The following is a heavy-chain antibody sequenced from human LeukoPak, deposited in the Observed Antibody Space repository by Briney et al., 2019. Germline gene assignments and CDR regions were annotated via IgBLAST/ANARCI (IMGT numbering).Heavy chain of an antibody. Sequence: ASVNVSCKASGYTFTGYYMHWVRQAPGQGLEWMGRINPNSGGTNYAQKFQGRVTMTRDTSISTAYMELSRLRSDDTAVYYCARARGYSYGRGDYYYYGMDVWGQGTTVTVSS. CDR3: ARARGYSYGRGDYYYYGMDV. CDR2: INPNSGGT. D-gene: IGHD5-18*01. CDR1: GYTFTGYY. V-gene: IGHV1-2*06. J-gene: IGHJ6*02.